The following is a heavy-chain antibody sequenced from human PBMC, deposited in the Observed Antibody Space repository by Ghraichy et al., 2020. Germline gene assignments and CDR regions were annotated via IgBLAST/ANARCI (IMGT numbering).Heavy chain of an antibody. CDR3: AREKHVSSTYYYDSSGARLLGVRSGMDV. CDR2: IWYDGSNK. CDR1: GFTFSSYG. J-gene: IGHJ6*02. Sequence: GGSLRLSCAASGFTFSSYGMHWVRQAPGKGLEWVAVIWYDGSNKYYADSVKGRFTISRDNSKNTLYLQMNSLRAEDTAVYYCAREKHVSSTYYYDSSGARLLGVRSGMDVWGQGTTVTVSS. V-gene: IGHV3-33*01. D-gene: IGHD3-22*01.